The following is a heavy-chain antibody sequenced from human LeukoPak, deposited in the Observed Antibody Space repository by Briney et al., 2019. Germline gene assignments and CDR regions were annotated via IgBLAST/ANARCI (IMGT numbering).Heavy chain of an antibody. J-gene: IGHJ3*01. V-gene: IGHV3-21*06. Sequence: GGSLRLSCAASGFTFNTYSMNWLRQAPGKGLEWVSSISSSSSYIDYADSVKGRFTISRDNAKNSLFLEMTSLRADDTAVYYCARGFCSGGICYRITGTFDVWGQGTMVTVSS. CDR2: ISSSSSYI. CDR3: ARGFCSGGICYRITGTFDV. CDR1: GFTFNTYS. D-gene: IGHD2-15*01.